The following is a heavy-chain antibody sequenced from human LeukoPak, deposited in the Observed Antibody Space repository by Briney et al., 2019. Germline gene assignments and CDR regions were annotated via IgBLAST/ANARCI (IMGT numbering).Heavy chain of an antibody. Sequence: GGSLRLSCAASGFTFSSYGMHWVRQAPGKGLEWVAFIRYDGSNKYYADSVKGRFTISRDNSKNTLYLQMNSLRAEDTAVYYCARVDRGYSYGYDYWGQGTLVTVSS. CDR3: ARVDRGYSYGYDY. J-gene: IGHJ4*02. CDR2: IRYDGSNK. CDR1: GFTFSSYG. V-gene: IGHV3-30*02. D-gene: IGHD5-18*01.